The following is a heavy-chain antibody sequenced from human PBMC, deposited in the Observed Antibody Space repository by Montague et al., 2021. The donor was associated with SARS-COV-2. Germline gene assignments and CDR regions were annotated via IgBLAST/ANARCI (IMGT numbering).Heavy chain of an antibody. CDR2: IYYSGST. J-gene: IGHJ4*02. D-gene: IGHD6-6*01. CDR1: GGSISSYY. CDR3: ARYRRLGLITNSSVGY. V-gene: IGHV4-59*12. Sequence: SETLSLTCTVSGGSISSYYWSWIRQPPGKGLEWIGYIYYSGSTNYNPSLKSRVTISVDTSKNQFSLKLSSVTAADTAVYYCARYRRLGLITNSSVGYWGQGTLVTVSS.